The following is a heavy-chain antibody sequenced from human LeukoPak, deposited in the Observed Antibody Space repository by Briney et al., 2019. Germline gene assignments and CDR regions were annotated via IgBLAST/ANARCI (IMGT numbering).Heavy chain of an antibody. J-gene: IGHJ4*02. CDR3: ARDNTIFGVAHINY. CDR1: GFTLSSYW. D-gene: IGHD3-3*01. Sequence: GGSLRLSCAASGFTLSSYWMSWVRQAPGKGLKWVANIKQDGSDKYYVDSVKGRFTISRDNAKNSLYLQMNSLRAEDTAVYYCARDNTIFGVAHINYWGQGTLVTVSS. V-gene: IGHV3-7*01. CDR2: IKQDGSDK.